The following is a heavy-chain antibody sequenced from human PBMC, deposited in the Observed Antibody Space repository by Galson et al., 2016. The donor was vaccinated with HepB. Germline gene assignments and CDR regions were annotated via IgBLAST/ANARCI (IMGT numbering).Heavy chain of an antibody. CDR1: GFSFGSYA. CDR3: AKKGYSSGKFDAFDI. J-gene: IGHJ3*02. Sequence: SLRLSCAASGFSFGSYAIHWVRQTPAKGLEWVAVISGDGTNKYYADSVKGRFTISRDNSKSTLYLQMSSLRADDTAVYSCAKKGYSSGKFDAFDIWGQGTVVTVSS. V-gene: IGHV3-30*18. CDR2: ISGDGTNK. D-gene: IGHD6-19*01.